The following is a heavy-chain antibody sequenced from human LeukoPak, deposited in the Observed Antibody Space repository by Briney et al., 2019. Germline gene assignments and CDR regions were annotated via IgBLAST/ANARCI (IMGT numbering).Heavy chain of an antibody. V-gene: IGHV3-53*01. CDR3: ARDRGSYGEGFFDH. J-gene: IGHJ4*02. D-gene: IGHD1-26*01. CDR2: IYSDSTT. Sequence: GGSLRLSCAASGFTVSSNFMSWVRQAPGKGLEWVSIIYSDSTTYYADSVRGRFTISRDNSKNTLFLQMNNLRAEDTAVYYCARDRGSYGEGFFDHWGQGTLVTVSS. CDR1: GFTVSSNF.